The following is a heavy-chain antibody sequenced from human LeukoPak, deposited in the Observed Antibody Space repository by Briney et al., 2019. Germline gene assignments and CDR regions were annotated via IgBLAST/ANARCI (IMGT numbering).Heavy chain of an antibody. Sequence: SETLSLTCAVYGGSFSGYYWSWIRQPPGKGLEWIGEINHSGSTNYNPSLKSRVTISVDTSKNQFSLKLSSVTAADTAVYYCARDYGSGSYYLLPHFDYWGQGTLVTVSS. CDR1: GGSFSGYY. CDR2: INHSGST. D-gene: IGHD3-10*01. CDR3: ARDYGSGSYYLLPHFDY. J-gene: IGHJ4*02. V-gene: IGHV4-34*01.